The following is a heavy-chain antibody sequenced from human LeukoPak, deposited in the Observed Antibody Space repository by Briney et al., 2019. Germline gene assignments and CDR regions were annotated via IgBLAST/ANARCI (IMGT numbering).Heavy chain of an antibody. CDR2: IYHSGST. CDR1: GGSISSYY. V-gene: IGHV4-59*04. J-gene: IGHJ4*02. D-gene: IGHD5-12*01. CDR3: ACSSVDIVHFDY. Sequence: SETLSLTCTVSGGSISSYYWSWIRQPPGKGLEWIGCIYHSGSTYYNPSLKSRVTISVDTSKNQFSLRLSSVTAADTAVYYCACSSVDIVHFDYWGQGTLVTVSS.